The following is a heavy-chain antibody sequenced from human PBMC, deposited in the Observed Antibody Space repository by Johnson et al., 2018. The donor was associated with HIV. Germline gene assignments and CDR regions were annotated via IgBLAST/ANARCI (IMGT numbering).Heavy chain of an antibody. D-gene: IGHD6-19*01. Sequence: QVQLVESGGGVVQPGRSLRLSCAASGFTFSSYGMHWVRQAPGKGLEWVAVLWYDGSNKYYADSVKGRFTISRDNSKNTLYLQMNSLRPEDTAVYYCASLGYTSGWIVSDDGFDVWGQGTLVTVSS. CDR3: ASLGYTSGWIVSDDGFDV. V-gene: IGHV3-30*19. CDR2: LWYDGSNK. CDR1: GFTFSSYG. J-gene: IGHJ3*01.